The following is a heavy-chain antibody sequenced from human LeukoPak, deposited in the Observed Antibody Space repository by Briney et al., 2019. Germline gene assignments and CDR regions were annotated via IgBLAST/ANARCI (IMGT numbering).Heavy chain of an antibody. D-gene: IGHD3-3*01. CDR3: ARDWRTMAGS. Sequence: GGSLRLSCAASGFTFSSYEMNWVRQAPGKGLEWVSYISSSSNNIYYADSVKGRFTISRDNAKNSLYLQMNSLRAEDTAVYYCARDWRTMAGSWGQGALVTVSS. CDR1: GFTFSSYE. CDR2: ISSSSNNI. V-gene: IGHV3-48*03. J-gene: IGHJ5*02.